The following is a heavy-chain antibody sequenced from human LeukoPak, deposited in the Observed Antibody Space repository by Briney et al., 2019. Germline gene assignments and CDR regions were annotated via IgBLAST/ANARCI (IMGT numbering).Heavy chain of an antibody. D-gene: IGHD6-13*01. CDR2: ISHDGNNK. CDR3: AKDLSVAAVGTDY. Sequence: GGSLRLSCAASGFTFSTYGMYWVRQAPGKGLEWVAVISHDGNNKYYADSVKGRFTISRDNSKNTLYLQMNSLRAEDTAVYYCAKDLSVAAVGTDYWGQGTLVTVSS. J-gene: IGHJ4*02. CDR1: GFTFSTYG. V-gene: IGHV3-30*18.